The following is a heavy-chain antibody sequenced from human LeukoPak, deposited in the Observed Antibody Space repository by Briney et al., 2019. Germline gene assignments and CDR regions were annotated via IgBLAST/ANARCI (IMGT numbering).Heavy chain of an antibody. V-gene: IGHV3-11*01. CDR3: ARDYGDYIPIPDY. CDR2: ITGSGTTI. J-gene: IGHJ4*02. D-gene: IGHD4-17*01. Sequence: GGSLRLSCAASGFTFSDYYMSWIRQAPGKGLEWVSHITGSGTTIYYVDSVKGRFTISRDNAKNSLYLQMNSLRAEDTAVYYCARDYGDYIPIPDYWGQGTLVTVSS. CDR1: GFTFSDYY.